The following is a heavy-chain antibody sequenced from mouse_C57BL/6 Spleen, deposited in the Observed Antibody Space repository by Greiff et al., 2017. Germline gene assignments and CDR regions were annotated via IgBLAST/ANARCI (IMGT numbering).Heavy chain of an antibody. Sequence: QVQLQQSGPGLVQPSQSLSITCTVSGFSLTSYGVHWVRQSPGKGLEWLGVIGNGGSTDYNAAFISRLSISKDNSKSQVFFKMNSLQADDTAIYYCASYHMDYWGQGTSVTVSS. V-gene: IGHV2-2*01. CDR3: ASYHMDY. CDR1: GFSLTSYG. D-gene: IGHD5-5*01. CDR2: IGNGGST. J-gene: IGHJ4*01.